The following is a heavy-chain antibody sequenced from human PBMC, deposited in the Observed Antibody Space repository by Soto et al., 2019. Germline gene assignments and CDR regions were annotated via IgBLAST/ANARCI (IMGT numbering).Heavy chain of an antibody. CDR2: ISGSGGST. V-gene: IGHV3-23*01. CDR3: VKSTEGYYYGSGRSYYYYYMDV. Sequence: GGSLRLSCAASGFTFSSYAMSWVRQAPGKGLEWVSAISGSGGSTYYADSVKGRFTISRDNSKNTLYLQMNSLRAEDTAVYYCVKSTEGYYYGSGRSYYYYYMDVWGKGTTVTVSS. D-gene: IGHD3-10*01. CDR1: GFTFSSYA. J-gene: IGHJ6*03.